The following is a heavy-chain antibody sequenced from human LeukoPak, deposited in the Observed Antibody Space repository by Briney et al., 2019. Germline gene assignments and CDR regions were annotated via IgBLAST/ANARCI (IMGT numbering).Heavy chain of an antibody. CDR2: IYSGGST. J-gene: IGHJ4*02. V-gene: IGHV3-53*05. Sequence: QSGGSLRLSCAASGFTVSSNYMSWVRQAPGKGLEWVSVIYSGGSTYYADSVKGRFTISRDNSKNTLYLQMNSLRAEDTAVYYCAKVSSSSGWYYFDYWGQGTLVTVSS. CDR3: AKVSSSSGWYYFDY. D-gene: IGHD6-19*01. CDR1: GFTVSSNY.